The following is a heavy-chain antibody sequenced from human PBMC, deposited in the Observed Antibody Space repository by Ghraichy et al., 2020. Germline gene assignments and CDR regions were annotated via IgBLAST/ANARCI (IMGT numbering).Heavy chain of an antibody. CDR3: ARVFQSYSSSSLGAFDI. CDR2: IYSGGST. Sequence: GGSLRLSCAASGFTVSSNYMSWVRQAPGKGLEWVSVIYSGGSTYYADSVKGRFTISRHNSKNTLYLQMNSLRAEDTAVYYCARVFQSYSSSSLGAFDIWGQGTMVTVSS. CDR1: GFTVSSNY. J-gene: IGHJ3*02. D-gene: IGHD6-6*01. V-gene: IGHV3-53*04.